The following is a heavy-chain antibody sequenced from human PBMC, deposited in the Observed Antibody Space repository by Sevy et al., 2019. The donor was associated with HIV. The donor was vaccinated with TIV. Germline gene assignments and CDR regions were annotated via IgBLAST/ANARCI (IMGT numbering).Heavy chain of an antibody. V-gene: IGHV3-11*01. CDR1: GFTFSDYY. J-gene: IGHJ1*01. Sequence: GGSLRLSCAASGFTFSDYYMSWIRQAPGKGLEWVSYISSSGSTVYYADSVKGRFTISRDNAKNSLYLQMNSLRAEDTAVYYCARDWGYSSSSAVGYWGQGTLVTVSS. CDR3: ARDWGYSSSSAVGY. D-gene: IGHD6-6*01. CDR2: ISSSGSTV.